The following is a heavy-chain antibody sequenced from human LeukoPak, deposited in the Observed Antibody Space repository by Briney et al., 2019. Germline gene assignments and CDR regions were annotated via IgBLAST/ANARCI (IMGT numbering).Heavy chain of an antibody. CDR3: ASHASGAAGILDRYNWFDP. CDR2: IIPIFGTA. D-gene: IGHD6-13*01. CDR1: GGTFSSYA. Sequence: VASVKVSCRASGGTFSSYAISWVRQAPGQGLEWMGGIIPIFGTANYAQKFQGRVTITADESTSTAYMELSSLRSEDTAVYYCASHASGAAGILDRYNWFDPWGQGTLVTVSS. J-gene: IGHJ5*02. V-gene: IGHV1-69*13.